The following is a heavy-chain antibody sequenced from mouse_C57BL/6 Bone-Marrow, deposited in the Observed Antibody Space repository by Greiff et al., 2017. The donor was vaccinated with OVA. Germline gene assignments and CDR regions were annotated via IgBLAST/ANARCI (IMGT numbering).Heavy chain of an antibody. V-gene: IGHV2-5*01. CDR2: IWRGGST. CDR1: GFSLTSYG. Sequence: QVQLQQSGPGLVQPSQSLSITCTVSGFSLTSYGVHWVRQSPGKGLEWLGVIWRGGSTDYNAAFMSRLSITKDNSKSQVFFKMNSLQADDTAIYYCAKNYGHYYGSFYWYFDVWGTGTTVTVSS. D-gene: IGHD1-1*01. CDR3: AKNYGHYYGSFYWYFDV. J-gene: IGHJ1*03.